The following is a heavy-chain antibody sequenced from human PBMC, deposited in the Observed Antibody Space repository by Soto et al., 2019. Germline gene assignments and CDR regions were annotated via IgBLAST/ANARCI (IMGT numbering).Heavy chain of an antibody. V-gene: IGHV4-4*02. J-gene: IGHJ4*02. CDR3: ARRLTYYYDSSGYTYYLDY. CDR2: IYHSGST. CDR1: GGSISSSNW. Sequence: SETLSLTCAVSGGSISSSNWWSWARQPPGKGLEWIGEIYHSGSTNYNPSLKSRVTISVDKSKNQFSLKLSSVTAADTAVYYCARRLTYYYDSSGYTYYLDYWGQGTLVTVSS. D-gene: IGHD3-22*01.